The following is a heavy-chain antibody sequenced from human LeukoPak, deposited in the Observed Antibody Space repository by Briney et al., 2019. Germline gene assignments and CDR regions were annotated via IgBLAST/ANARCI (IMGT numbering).Heavy chain of an antibody. V-gene: IGHV1-69*13. CDR1: GGTFSSYT. CDR3: ARDRGQLWFNWFDP. CDR2: IIPIFGTA. J-gene: IGHJ5*02. D-gene: IGHD5-18*01. Sequence: SVKVSCKASGGTFSSYTISWVRQAPGQGLEWMGGIIPIFGTANYAQKFQGRVTITADESTSTAYMELSSLRSEDTAVYYCARDRGQLWFNWFDPWGQGTLVTVSS.